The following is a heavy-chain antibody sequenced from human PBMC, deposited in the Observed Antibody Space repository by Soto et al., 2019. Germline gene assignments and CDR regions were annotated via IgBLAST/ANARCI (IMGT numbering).Heavy chain of an antibody. CDR2: IWYDGGNK. J-gene: IGHJ4*02. CDR1: GFNFSSYV. V-gene: IGHV3-33*01. Sequence: QVQLVESGGGVVQPGRSLRLSCAASGFNFSSYVMHWVRQAPGKGLEWVAVIWYDGGNKYYAVSVKGRFTISRDNSKNTLYPQMNSLRAEDTAVYYCARDGQWLPRDGLRSSYYFDYWGQGTLVTVSS. CDR3: ARDGQWLPRDGLRSSYYFDY. D-gene: IGHD6-19*01.